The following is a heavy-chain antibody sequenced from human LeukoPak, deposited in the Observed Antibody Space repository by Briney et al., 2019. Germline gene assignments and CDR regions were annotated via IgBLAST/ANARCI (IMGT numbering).Heavy chain of an antibody. D-gene: IGHD4-11*01. CDR1: GYTFTGYY. Sequence: ASVKVSCKASGYTFTGYYMHWVRQAPGQGLEWMGWINPNSGGTNYAQKFQGRVTMTRDTSISTAYMELSRLRSDDTAVYYCARDPYSNAMFDYWGQGALVTVSS. CDR2: INPNSGGT. J-gene: IGHJ4*02. V-gene: IGHV1-2*02. CDR3: ARDPYSNAMFDY.